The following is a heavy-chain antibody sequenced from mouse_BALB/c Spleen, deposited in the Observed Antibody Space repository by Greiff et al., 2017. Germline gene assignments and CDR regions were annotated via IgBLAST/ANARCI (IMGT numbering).Heavy chain of an antibody. Sequence: EVQLQQSGPELVKPGASVKISCKASGYTFTDYNMHWVKQSHGKSLEWIGYIYPYNGGTGYNQKFKSKATLTVDNSSSTAYMELRSLTSEDSAVYYCARSTYYGNSYAMDYWGQGTSVTVSS. CDR1: GYTFTDYN. D-gene: IGHD2-10*01. CDR2: IYPYNGGT. J-gene: IGHJ4*01. V-gene: IGHV1S29*02. CDR3: ARSTYYGNSYAMDY.